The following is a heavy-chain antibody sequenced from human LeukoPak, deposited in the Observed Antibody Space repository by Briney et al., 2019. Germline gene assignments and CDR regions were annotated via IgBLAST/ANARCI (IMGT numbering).Heavy chain of an antibody. CDR3: ARERYDILTGPYYGMDV. J-gene: IGHJ6*02. Sequence: PGGSLRLSCAASGFTFDDYGMSWVRQAPGKGLEWVAVIWYDGSNKYYADSVKGRFTISRDNSKNTLYLQMNSLRAEDTAVYYCARERYDILTGPYYGMDVWGQGTTVTVSS. V-gene: IGHV3-33*08. D-gene: IGHD3-9*01. CDR2: IWYDGSNK. CDR1: GFTFDDYG.